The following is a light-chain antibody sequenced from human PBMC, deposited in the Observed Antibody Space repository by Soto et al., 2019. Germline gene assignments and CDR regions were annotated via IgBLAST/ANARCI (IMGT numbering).Light chain of an antibody. CDR3: LSPDISGNSWV. CDR1: ALPKQF. CDR2: KDT. J-gene: IGLJ3*02. V-gene: IGLV3-25*02. Sequence: SYELTQPPSMSVSPEQTARITCSGDALPKQFAYWYQQKTAQAPLLVIYKDTERPSGIPERFTGSNSGTTVTLTISGVQAEDEADYYCLSPDISGNSWVFGGGTTLTVL.